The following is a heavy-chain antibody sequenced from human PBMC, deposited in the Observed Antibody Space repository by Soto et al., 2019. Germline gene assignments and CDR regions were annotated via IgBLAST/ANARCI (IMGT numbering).Heavy chain of an antibody. CDR3: ARLGYCSSTSCYAENWFDP. CDR1: GGSISSYY. V-gene: IGHV4-59*08. CDR2: IYYSGST. D-gene: IGHD2-2*01. Sequence: PSETLSLTCTVSGGSISSYYWSWIRQPPGKGLEWIGYIYYSGSTNYNPSLKSRVTIPVDTSKNQFSLKLSSVTAADTAVYYCARLGYCSSTSCYAENWFDPWGQGTLVTVSS. J-gene: IGHJ5*02.